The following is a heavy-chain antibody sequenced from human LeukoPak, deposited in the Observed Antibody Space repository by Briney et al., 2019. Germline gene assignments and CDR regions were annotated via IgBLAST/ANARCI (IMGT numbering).Heavy chain of an antibody. V-gene: IGHV1-18*03. Sequence: ASVKVSCKASGYTFTSYGISWVRQAPGQGLEWMGWISAYNGNTNYAQKLQGRVTMTTDTSTSTAYMELRSLRSEDMAVYYCARGSLLWFGEFHAFDIWGQGTMVTVSS. CDR3: ARGSLLWFGEFHAFDI. CDR2: ISAYNGNT. CDR1: GYTFTSYG. J-gene: IGHJ3*02. D-gene: IGHD3-10*01.